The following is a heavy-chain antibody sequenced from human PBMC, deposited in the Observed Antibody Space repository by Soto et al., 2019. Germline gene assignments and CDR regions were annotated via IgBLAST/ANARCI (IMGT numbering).Heavy chain of an antibody. V-gene: IGHV6-1*01. CDR1: VDSVSNNGAT. D-gene: IGHD2-21*01. J-gene: IGHJ4*02. Sequence: PSQTLSLTSALSVDSVSNNGATWNWIRQSPSRGLEWLGRAYYRSRWIYDYAMSVTSRISINPDTTKNQVSLQLNSVTPADTAVYYCARDPPDFLIAFDYWGRGTLVTVSS. CDR3: ARDPPDFLIAFDY. CDR2: AYYRSRWIY.